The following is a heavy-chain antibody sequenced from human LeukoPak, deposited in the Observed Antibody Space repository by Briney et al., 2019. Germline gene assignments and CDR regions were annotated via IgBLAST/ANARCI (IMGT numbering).Heavy chain of an antibody. J-gene: IGHJ6*03. CDR1: GYSFTTYW. CDR2: IYPGGSDT. CDR3: ARAALTSVTAYYYYYYMDV. Sequence: GESLKIACKASGYSFTTYWIGWVRQMPGKGLEWMGIIYPGGSDTRYSPSFQGQVTISADKSISTAYLQWSSLKASDTAMYYCARAALTSVTAYYYYYYMDVWGKGTTVTVSS. D-gene: IGHD4-11*01. V-gene: IGHV5-51*01.